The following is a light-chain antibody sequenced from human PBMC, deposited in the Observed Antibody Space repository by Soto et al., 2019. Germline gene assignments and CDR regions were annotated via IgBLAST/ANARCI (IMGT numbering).Light chain of an antibody. J-gene: IGKJ4*01. CDR3: QQFSSYPLT. Sequence: EIVLTQAADSLCLSPGGSGTLSCRARQTVRNNYLAWYQQKPGQAPRLLIYDASSRATGIPDRFSGGGSGTDFTLTISRLEPEDFAVYYCQQFSSYPLTFGGGTKV. V-gene: IGKV3-20*01. CDR1: QTVRNNY. CDR2: DAS.